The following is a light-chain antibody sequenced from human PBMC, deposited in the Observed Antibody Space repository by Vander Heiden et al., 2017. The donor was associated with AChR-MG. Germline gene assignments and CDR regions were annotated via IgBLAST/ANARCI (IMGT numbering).Light chain of an antibody. V-gene: IGLV2-14*03. J-gene: IGLJ2*01. CDR2: DVS. Sequence: QSALTQPASVSGSPGQSITISCTGTSSDVGGYNYVSWYQQHPGTAPKFLISDVSVRPSGISHRFSGSKSGNTASLTISGLQAEDEADYYCSAYRSGNPVLFGGGTRVTVL. CDR3: SAYRSGNPVL. CDR1: SSDVGGYNY.